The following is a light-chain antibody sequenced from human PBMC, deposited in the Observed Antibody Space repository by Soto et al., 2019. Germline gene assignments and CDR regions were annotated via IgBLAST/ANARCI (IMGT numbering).Light chain of an antibody. CDR3: SSYTSTSTVV. CDR2: EVS. V-gene: IGLV2-14*01. Sequence: QSALTQPASVSGSPGQSITISCTGTSSDVGGYNFVSWYQQHPGKAPTLMIYEVSYRPSGVSNRFSGSKSGNTASLTISGLQAEDEAAYYCSSYTSTSTVVFGGGTKVTVL. J-gene: IGLJ3*02. CDR1: SSDVGGYNF.